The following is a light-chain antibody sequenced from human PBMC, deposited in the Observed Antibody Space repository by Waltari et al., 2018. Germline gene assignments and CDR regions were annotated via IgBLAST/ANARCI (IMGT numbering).Light chain of an antibody. CDR3: QQSYSTPYT. V-gene: IGKV1-39*01. CDR2: HAS. Sequence: DIQMTQSPSSLSASVGDRITITCRTSQYISTFLNWYQQKPGKAPALLIYHASKLQSGVSSRFTGSGSGTDFTLTISDLKLEDFATYFCQQSYSTPYTFGLGTKLEMK. CDR1: QYISTF. J-gene: IGKJ2*01.